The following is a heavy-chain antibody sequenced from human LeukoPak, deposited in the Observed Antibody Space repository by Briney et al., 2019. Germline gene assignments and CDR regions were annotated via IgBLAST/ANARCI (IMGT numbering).Heavy chain of an antibody. Sequence: SETLSLTCAVYGGSFSGYYWSWIRQPPGKGLEWIGEINHSGSTNYNPSLTSRVTISVDTSKNQFSLKLSSVTAADTAVYYCARGLFGIAAAAPFDYWGQGTLVTVSS. V-gene: IGHV4-34*01. CDR1: GGSFSGYY. CDR3: ARGLFGIAAAAPFDY. D-gene: IGHD6-13*01. J-gene: IGHJ4*02. CDR2: INHSGST.